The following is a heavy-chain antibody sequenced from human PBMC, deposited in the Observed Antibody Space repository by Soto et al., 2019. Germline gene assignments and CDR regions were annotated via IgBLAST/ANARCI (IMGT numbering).Heavy chain of an antibody. J-gene: IGHJ4*02. CDR2: ISVSDGNT. CDR3: ASGRRLTLVSYYFDF. Sequence: QVQLVQSAAEVKKPGASVKVSCTASNYTLPNYGISWVRQAPGQGLEWMGWISVSDGNTNYAQKFQGRVIMTTDRSTSTAYMELRSLTSDDTAMYYCASGRRLTLVSYYFDFWGQGTLVTVSS. CDR1: NYTLPNYG. D-gene: IGHD6-6*01. V-gene: IGHV1-18*01.